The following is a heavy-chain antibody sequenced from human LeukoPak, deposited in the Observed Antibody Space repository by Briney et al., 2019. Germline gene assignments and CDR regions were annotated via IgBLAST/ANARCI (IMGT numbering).Heavy chain of an antibody. CDR2: MNPNSGNT. Sequence: ASVKVSCKASGYTFTSCDINWVRQATGQGIDWMGWMNPNSGNTGYGQSFQGRITMTRDISIGTAYMELSNLTSEDTAIYYCTRGSSGRRDNWGQGTLVTVSA. D-gene: IGHD6-19*01. V-gene: IGHV1-8*01. CDR3: TRGSSGRRDN. J-gene: IGHJ4*02. CDR1: GYTFTSCD.